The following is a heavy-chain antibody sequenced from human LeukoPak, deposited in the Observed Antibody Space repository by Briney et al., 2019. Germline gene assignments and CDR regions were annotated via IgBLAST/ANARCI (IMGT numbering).Heavy chain of an antibody. CDR1: GGSINTFY. CDR3: ARQNYDVRAYRYYGVDV. V-gene: IGHV4-59*08. J-gene: IGHJ6*02. D-gene: IGHD3-22*01. CDR2: IFHTGST. Sequence: SETLSLTCTVSGGSINTFYWSWIRQSPVKGLEWIGYIFHTGSTDYNPSLKSRVTISVDTSKNQFSLKLSSVTAADTAVYYCARQNYDVRAYRYYGVDVWGQGTTVTVSS.